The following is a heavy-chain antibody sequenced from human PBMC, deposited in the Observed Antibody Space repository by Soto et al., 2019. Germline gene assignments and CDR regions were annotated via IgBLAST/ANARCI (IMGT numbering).Heavy chain of an antibody. V-gene: IGHV3-23*01. J-gene: IGHJ4*02. Sequence: GGSLRLSCAASGFTFSSYAMSWVRQAPGKGLEWVSAISGSGGSTYYADSVKGRFTISRDNSKNTLYLQMNSLRAEDTAVYYCAKDRRARKGYYYDSSGYYALVEFDYWGQGTLVTVSS. CDR2: ISGSGGST. D-gene: IGHD3-22*01. CDR3: AKDRRARKGYYYDSSGYYALVEFDY. CDR1: GFTFSSYA.